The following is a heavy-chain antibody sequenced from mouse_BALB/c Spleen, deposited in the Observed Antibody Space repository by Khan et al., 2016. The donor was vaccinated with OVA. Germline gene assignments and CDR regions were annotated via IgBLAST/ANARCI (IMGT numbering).Heavy chain of an antibody. CDR3: ARGFYGNPVAY. J-gene: IGHJ3*01. Sequence: EVQLVESGGGLVKPGGSLKLSCAASGFTFSDYYMYWVRQTPEKRLEWVATISDGGSYTYYLDSVKGRFTISRDDAKNNLYLQMNSLKSEDTAMYYCARGFYGNPVAYWGQGTLVTGSA. D-gene: IGHD2-1*01. CDR1: GFTFSDYY. V-gene: IGHV5-4*02. CDR2: ISDGGSYT.